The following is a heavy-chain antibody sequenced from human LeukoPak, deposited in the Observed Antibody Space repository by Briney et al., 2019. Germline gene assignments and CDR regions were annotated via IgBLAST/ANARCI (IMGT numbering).Heavy chain of an antibody. D-gene: IGHD3-10*01. J-gene: IGHJ4*02. CDR1: GGSISSSNW. CDR2: IYHSGST. CDR3: ARGKEVITMLRGLKPGYYFDY. Sequence: SSETLSLTCAVSGGSISSSNWWSWVRQPPGKGLEWIGEIYHSGSTNYNPSLKSRVTISVDTSKNQFSLKLSSVTAADTAVYYCARGKEVITMLRGLKPGYYFDYWGQGTLVTVSS. V-gene: IGHV4-4*02.